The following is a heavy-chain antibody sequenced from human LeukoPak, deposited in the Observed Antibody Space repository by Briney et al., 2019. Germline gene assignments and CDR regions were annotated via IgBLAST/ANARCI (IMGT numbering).Heavy chain of an antibody. CDR2: IRHDASSQ. Sequence: GGSLRLSCAASGFSFSTYGMHWVRQAPGKGLEWVAFIRHDASSQYYAASVKGRFTISRDSSKDTLYLQMNSLRTEDTAVYFCAKDRLEFYGSARYYFDSWGQGSLVTVSS. D-gene: IGHD3-10*01. CDR1: GFSFSTYG. V-gene: IGHV3-30*02. CDR3: AKDRLEFYGSARYYFDS. J-gene: IGHJ4*02.